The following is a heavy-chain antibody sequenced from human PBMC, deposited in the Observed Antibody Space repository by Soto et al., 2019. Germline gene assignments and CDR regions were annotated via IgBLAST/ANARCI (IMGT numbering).Heavy chain of an antibody. V-gene: IGHV1-18*01. D-gene: IGHD4-4*01. Sequence: ASVKVSCKASGYTFTSYGISWVRQAPGQGLEWMGWISAYNGNTNYAQKLQGRVTMTTDTSTSTAYMELRSLRSDDTAVYYCAREGTRCMTTVDTYYYYGMDVWGQVNTVTVSS. CDR1: GYTFTSYG. CDR3: AREGTRCMTTVDTYYYYGMDV. CDR2: ISAYNGNT. J-gene: IGHJ6*02.